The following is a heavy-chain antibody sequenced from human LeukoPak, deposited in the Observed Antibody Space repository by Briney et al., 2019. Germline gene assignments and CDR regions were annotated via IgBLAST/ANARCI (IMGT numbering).Heavy chain of an antibody. V-gene: IGHV1-2*02. Sequence: GASVTVSCKASGYTFTGYFMHWVRQAPGQGLEWMGWINPNSGGTHYAQKFQGRVTMTRDTSISTAYMELSRLRSDDTAVYYCARAALDYYGSGSYYCWFDPWGQGTLVTVSS. CDR2: INPNSGGT. J-gene: IGHJ5*02. CDR1: GYTFTGYF. CDR3: ARAALDYYGSGSYYCWFDP. D-gene: IGHD3-10*01.